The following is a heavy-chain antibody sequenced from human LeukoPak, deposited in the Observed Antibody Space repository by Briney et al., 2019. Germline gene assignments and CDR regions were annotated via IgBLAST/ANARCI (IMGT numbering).Heavy chain of an antibody. J-gene: IGHJ5*02. V-gene: IGHV4-39*07. CDR1: GGSISSGSYY. D-gene: IGHD3-10*01. Sequence: SQTLSLTCTVSGGSISSGSYYWGWIRQPPGKGLEWIGSIYHSGSTYYNPSLKSRVNISVDTSKNQFSLKLTSVTAADTAVYYCARSQFYGSGSYQGRWFDPWGQGTLVTVSS. CDR2: IYHSGST. CDR3: ARSQFYGSGSYQGRWFDP.